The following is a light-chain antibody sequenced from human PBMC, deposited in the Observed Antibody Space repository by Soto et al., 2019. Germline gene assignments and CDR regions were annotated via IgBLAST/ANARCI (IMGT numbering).Light chain of an antibody. CDR2: DAS. Sequence: AIQLTQSPSSLSASVGDRVTITCRASQGISSALVWFQQKPGKAPKLLIYDASSLESGVPSRFSGSGSGTDFTLSISSLQPEDFATYYCQQSYSTPLTFGGGTKVEIK. CDR1: QGISSA. J-gene: IGKJ4*01. V-gene: IGKV1-13*02. CDR3: QQSYSTPLT.